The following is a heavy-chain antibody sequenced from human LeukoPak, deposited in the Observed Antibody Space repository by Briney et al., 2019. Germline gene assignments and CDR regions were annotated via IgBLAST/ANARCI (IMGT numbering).Heavy chain of an antibody. CDR3: AREGGPGAYFDY. CDR2: IRYDGSNK. V-gene: IGHV3-30*02. D-gene: IGHD7-27*01. J-gene: IGHJ4*02. CDR1: GFTFSSYG. Sequence: GRSLRLSCAASGFTFSSYGMHWVRQAPGKGLEWVAFIRYDGSNKYYADSVKGRFTISRDNAKTSLYLQMNSLRAEDTAVYYCAREGGPGAYFDYWGQGTLVTVSS.